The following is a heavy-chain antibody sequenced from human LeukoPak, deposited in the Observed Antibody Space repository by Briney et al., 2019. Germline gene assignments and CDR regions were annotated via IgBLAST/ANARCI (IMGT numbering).Heavy chain of an antibody. CDR2: IGGSGGST. V-gene: IGHV3-23*01. Sequence: GGSLRLSCAASGFTFSSHAMTWVRQAPGKGLEWVSTIGGSGGSTYYADSVEGRFTISRDNSKNTLYLQLNSLRAEDTAVYYCAKSYHYDGSGYVVYWGQGTLVTVSS. J-gene: IGHJ4*02. CDR1: GFTFSSHA. D-gene: IGHD3-22*01. CDR3: AKSYHYDGSGYVVY.